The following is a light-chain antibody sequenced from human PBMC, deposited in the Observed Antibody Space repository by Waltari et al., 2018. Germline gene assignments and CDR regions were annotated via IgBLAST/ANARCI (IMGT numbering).Light chain of an antibody. CDR3: CSYASGSTII. Sequence: QSALTQPASVSGSPGQSITISCTGTSNDVGSYNLVSWYQRHPGKAPELLIYEGSKRPSWVSNRCSGSKSGNTASLTISGLQAEDEADYFCCSYASGSTIIFGGGTKLTVL. V-gene: IGLV2-23*01. CDR2: EGS. CDR1: SNDVGSYNL. J-gene: IGLJ2*01.